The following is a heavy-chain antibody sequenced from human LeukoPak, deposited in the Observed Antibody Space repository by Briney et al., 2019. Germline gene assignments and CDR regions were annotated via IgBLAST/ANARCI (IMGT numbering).Heavy chain of an antibody. V-gene: IGHV1-3*01. CDR3: ARDVVVVVAASQNWFDP. D-gene: IGHD2-15*01. CDR1: GYTFTSYG. CDR2: INAGNGNT. J-gene: IGHJ5*02. Sequence: GASVKVSCKASGYTFTSYGISWVRQAPGQGLEWMGWINAGNGNTKYSQKFQGRVTITRDTSASTAYMELSSLRSEDTAVYYCARDVVVVVAASQNWFDPWGQGTLVTVSS.